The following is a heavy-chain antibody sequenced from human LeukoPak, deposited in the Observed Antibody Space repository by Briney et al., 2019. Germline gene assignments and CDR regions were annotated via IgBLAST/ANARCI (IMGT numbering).Heavy chain of an antibody. J-gene: IGHJ4*02. V-gene: IGHV1-2*02. CDR2: INPKSGGT. CDR1: VYSFIYYY. CDR3: ARGRDSGSHTYFFDY. Sequence: GASVTVSFTSSVYSFIYYYIHWVRQAPGQGLEWMAWINPKSGGTNHAQKFQDRVTMTWDTSINPAYMELGRLRSDDTAIYYCARGRDSGSHTYFFDYWGQGTLVTVSS. D-gene: IGHD1-26*01.